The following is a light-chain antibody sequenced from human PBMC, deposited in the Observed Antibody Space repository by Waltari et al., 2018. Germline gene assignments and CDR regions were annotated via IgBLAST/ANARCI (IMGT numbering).Light chain of an antibody. CDR2: VNN. Sequence: QSVLTQPPSVSGAPGQRVTISCTGSSSNIGAGYDVHWYQQLPGTAPKLLIYVNNNRPSGVPALFAGSKSGTSASLAITGLQAEDEADYYCQSYDSSLSGSVFGGGTKLTVL. CDR1: SSNIGAGYD. CDR3: QSYDSSLSGSV. V-gene: IGLV1-40*01. J-gene: IGLJ2*01.